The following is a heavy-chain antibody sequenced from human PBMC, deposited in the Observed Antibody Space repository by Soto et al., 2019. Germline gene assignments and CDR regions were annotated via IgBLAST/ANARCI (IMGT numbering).Heavy chain of an antibody. J-gene: IGHJ6*02. CDR1: GGSISSYY. CDR2: IYYSGST. CDR3: ARGICSGGSCYPRGYYYGMDV. D-gene: IGHD2-15*01. V-gene: IGHV4-59*01. Sequence: SETLSLTCTVSGGSISSYYWSWIRQPPGKGLEWIGYIYYSGSTNYNPSLKSRVTISVDTSKNQFSLKLSSVTAADTAVYYCARGICSGGSCYPRGYYYGMDVWGQGTTVTVSS.